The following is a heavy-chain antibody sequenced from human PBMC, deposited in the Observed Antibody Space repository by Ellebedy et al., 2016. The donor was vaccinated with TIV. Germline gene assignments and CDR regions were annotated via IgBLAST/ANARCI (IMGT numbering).Heavy chain of an antibody. J-gene: IGHJ3*02. CDR2: ISAYNGNT. D-gene: IGHD1-26*01. CDR3: ARGWELLHAFDI. Sequence: ASVKVSXXASGYTFTSYGISWVRQAPGQGLEWMGWISAYNGNTNYAQKLQGRVTMTTDTSTSTAYMELRSLRSDDTAVYYCARGWELLHAFDIWGQGTMVTVSS. V-gene: IGHV1-18*01. CDR1: GYTFTSYG.